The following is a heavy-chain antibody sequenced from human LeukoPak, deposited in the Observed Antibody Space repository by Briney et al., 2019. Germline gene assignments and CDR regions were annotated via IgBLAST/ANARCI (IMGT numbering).Heavy chain of an antibody. J-gene: IGHJ4*02. D-gene: IGHD3-10*01. CDR3: TTGIRGD. CDR2: IASKTDGGAT. Sequence: GGSLRLSCAASGFTFSSYAMSWVRQAPGEGLDWVGRIASKTDGGATDYAAPVKGRFTISRDDSKNTLNLQMNSLKTEDTAVYYCTTGIRGDWGQGTLVTVSS. CDR1: GFTFSSYA. V-gene: IGHV3-15*04.